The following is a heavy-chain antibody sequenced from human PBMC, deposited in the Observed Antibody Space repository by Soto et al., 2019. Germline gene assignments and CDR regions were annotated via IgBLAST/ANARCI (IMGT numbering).Heavy chain of an antibody. Sequence: PGGSLRLSCAASGFTVSSNYMSWVRQAPGKGLEWVSVIYSGGSTYYADSVKGRFTISRVNSKNTLYLQMNSLRAEDTAVYYCAREVRYYYDSSGYYFDYWGQGTLVTVSS. V-gene: IGHV3-53*01. CDR1: GFTVSSNY. CDR2: IYSGGST. D-gene: IGHD3-22*01. CDR3: AREVRYYYDSSGYYFDY. J-gene: IGHJ4*02.